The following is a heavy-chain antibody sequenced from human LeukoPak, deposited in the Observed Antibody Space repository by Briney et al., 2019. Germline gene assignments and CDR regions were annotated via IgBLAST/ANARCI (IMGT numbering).Heavy chain of an antibody. J-gene: IGHJ3*02. V-gene: IGHV3-23*01. Sequence: GGSLRLSCAASGFTFSSYGMSWVRQAPGKGLEWVSAISGSGGSTYYADSVKGRFTISRDNSKNTLYLQMNSLRAEDTAVYYCARGGDSSSWYGAFDIWGQGTMVTVSS. D-gene: IGHD6-13*01. CDR3: ARGGDSSSWYGAFDI. CDR1: GFTFSSYG. CDR2: ISGSGGST.